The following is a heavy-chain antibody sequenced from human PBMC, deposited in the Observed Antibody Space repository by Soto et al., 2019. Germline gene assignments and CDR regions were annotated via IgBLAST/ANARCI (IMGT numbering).Heavy chain of an antibody. CDR1: GFTFSSYG. CDR3: ARDGSSWYYYYYGMDV. V-gene: IGHV3-33*01. J-gene: IGHJ6*02. D-gene: IGHD6-13*01. Sequence: QVQLVESGGGVVQPGRSLRLSCAASGFTFSSYGMHWVRQAPGKGLEWVAVIWYDGSNKYYADSVKGRFTISRDNSKSTLYLQMNSLRAEDTAVYYCARDGSSWYYYYYGMDVWGQGTTVTVSS. CDR2: IWYDGSNK.